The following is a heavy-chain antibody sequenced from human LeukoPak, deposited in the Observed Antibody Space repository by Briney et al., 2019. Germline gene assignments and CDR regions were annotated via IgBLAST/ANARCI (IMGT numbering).Heavy chain of an antibody. V-gene: IGHV3-23*01. J-gene: IGHJ3*02. D-gene: IGHD3-3*01. CDR2: ISGSGGST. Sequence: GGSLRLSCAASGFTFSSYAMSWVRQAPGKGLEWVSAISGSGGSTYYADSVKGRFTISRDNSKNTLYLQMNSLRAEDTAVYYCAKDMITVFGVVTPHDAFDIWGQGTMVTVSS. CDR1: GFTFSSYA. CDR3: AKDMITVFGVVTPHDAFDI.